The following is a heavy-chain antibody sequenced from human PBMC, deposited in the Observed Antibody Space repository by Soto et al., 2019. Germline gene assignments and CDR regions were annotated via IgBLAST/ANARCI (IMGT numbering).Heavy chain of an antibody. CDR1: GFLFSRFG. J-gene: IGHJ4*02. CDR3: ARDDEYDDNGLDY. D-gene: IGHD1-1*01. CDR2: IVNHGGRK. V-gene: IGHV3-33*01. Sequence: QVQLVESGGGVVQPGTSLRLSCAASGFLFSRFGMHWVRQAPGKGLEWVAVIVNHGGRKDYADSVRGRCTISRDHSRNTLFLVMSSLRVEATAIYYCARDDEYDDNGLDYWGLGTMVTVSS.